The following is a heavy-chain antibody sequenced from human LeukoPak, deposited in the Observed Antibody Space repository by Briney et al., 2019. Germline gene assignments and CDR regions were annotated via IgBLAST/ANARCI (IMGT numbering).Heavy chain of an antibody. V-gene: IGHV4-59*08. Sequence: SETLSLTCTVSGASISSYSSGWIRQTPGKGLEWIGYIYYSGSTNYNPSLKSRVTISVDTSKNQFSLKLSSVTAADTAVYYCARHEQWLVPCYGMDVWGQGTTVTVSS. CDR2: IYYSGST. CDR1: GASISSYS. CDR3: ARHEQWLVPCYGMDV. J-gene: IGHJ6*02. D-gene: IGHD6-19*01.